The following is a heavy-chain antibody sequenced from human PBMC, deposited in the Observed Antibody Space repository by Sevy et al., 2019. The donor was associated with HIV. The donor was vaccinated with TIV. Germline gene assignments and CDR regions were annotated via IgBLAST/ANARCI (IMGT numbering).Heavy chain of an antibody. Sequence: SETLSLTCTVSGGSVSSGSYYWSWIRQPPGKGLEWIGYIYYSGSTNYNPFLKSRVTISVDTSKNQFSLKLSSVTAADTAVYYCARGPEGDGDAFDIWGQGTMVTVSS. J-gene: IGHJ3*02. D-gene: IGHD3-16*01. V-gene: IGHV4-61*01. CDR2: IYYSGST. CDR1: GGSVSSGSYY. CDR3: ARGPEGDGDAFDI.